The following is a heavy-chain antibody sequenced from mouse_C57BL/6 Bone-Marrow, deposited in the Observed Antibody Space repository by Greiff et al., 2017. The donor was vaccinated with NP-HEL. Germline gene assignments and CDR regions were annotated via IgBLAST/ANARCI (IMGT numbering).Heavy chain of an antibody. V-gene: IGHV1-64*01. CDR3: ARLRRRGYAMDY. CDR1: GYTFTSYW. J-gene: IGHJ4*01. D-gene: IGHD2-12*01. CDR2: IHPNSGST. Sequence: QVQLQQPGAELVKPGASVKLSCKASGYTFTSYWMHWVKQRPGQGLEWIGMIHPNSGSTNYNEKFQSKATLTVDKSSSTAYMQLSSLTSEDSAVYYCARLRRRGYAMDYWGQGTSVTVSS.